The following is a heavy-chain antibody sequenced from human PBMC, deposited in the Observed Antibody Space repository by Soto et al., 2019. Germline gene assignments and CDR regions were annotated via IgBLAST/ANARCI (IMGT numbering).Heavy chain of an antibody. V-gene: IGHV3-30-3*01. D-gene: IGHD5-12*01. CDR3: ARDLRQAARGLGCFQH. CDR1: GFTFSRYA. CDR2: ISYDGSRK. Sequence: QVQLVESGGGVVQPGRSLRLSCAASGFTFSRYAMNWVRQAPGKGLEWVAFISYDGSRKYYADSVKGRFTISRDTSNDTLSLQMNSLRPEDTAAYYCARDLRQAARGLGCFQHWGQGTLVTVSS. J-gene: IGHJ1*01.